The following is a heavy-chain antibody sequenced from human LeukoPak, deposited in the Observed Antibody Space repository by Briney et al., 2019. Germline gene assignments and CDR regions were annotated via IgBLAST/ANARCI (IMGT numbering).Heavy chain of an antibody. Sequence: GASVKVSCKASGYTFTSYYMHWVRQAPGQGLEWMGIINPSGGGTSYAQKFQGRVTMTRDMSTSTVYMELSSLRSEDTAVYYCARDRRITMTRPDYWGQGTLVTVSS. CDR2: INPSGGGT. D-gene: IGHD3-22*01. CDR3: ARDRRITMTRPDY. J-gene: IGHJ4*02. V-gene: IGHV1-46*01. CDR1: GYTFTSYY.